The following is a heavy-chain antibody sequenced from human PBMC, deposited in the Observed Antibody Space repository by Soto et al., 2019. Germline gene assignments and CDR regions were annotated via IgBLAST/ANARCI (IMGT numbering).Heavy chain of an antibody. D-gene: IGHD5-18*01. V-gene: IGHV4-39*02. CDR2: LYYPATT. J-gene: IGHJ4*02. CDR3: ASLTDSGYSYGRVWF. CDR1: GDSINTSGYY. Sequence: SETLSLTCTVSGDSINTSGYYWGWIRQPPGRGLEWLGSLYYPATTHYIPSLKGRVSISVDTSKNHFSLKLSSLTAADTAEYFCASLTDSGYSYGRVWFWGQGSLVTVSS.